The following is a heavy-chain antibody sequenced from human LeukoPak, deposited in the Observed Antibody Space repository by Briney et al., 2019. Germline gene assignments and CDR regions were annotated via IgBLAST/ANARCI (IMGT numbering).Heavy chain of an antibody. Sequence: GGSLRLSCAASGFTLSKYGMSWVRQAPGKGLEWVSVISGSGGSTDYAGPVKGRFTISRDNSKNMLYVQMNSLRVEDTAVYYCVHCGGDCYPCCGMDVWGQGTTVTVSS. CDR3: VHCGGDCYPCCGMDV. CDR2: ISGSGGST. D-gene: IGHD2-21*02. V-gene: IGHV3-23*01. J-gene: IGHJ6*02. CDR1: GFTLSKYG.